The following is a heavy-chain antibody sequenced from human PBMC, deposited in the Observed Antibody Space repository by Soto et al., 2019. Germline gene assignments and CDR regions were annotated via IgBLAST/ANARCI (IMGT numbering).Heavy chain of an antibody. CDR2: ISYDGSNK. CDR1: GFTFSSYG. D-gene: IGHD1-26*01. J-gene: IGHJ6*02. Sequence: QVQLVESGGGVVQPGRSLRLSCAASGFTFSSYGMHWVRQAPGKGLEWVAVISYDGSNKYYADSVKGRFTISRDNSKNALYLQRNSLRAEDTAVYYCAKDRLSGSRPSACGMDVWGQGTTVTLSS. CDR3: AKDRLSGSRPSACGMDV. V-gene: IGHV3-30*18.